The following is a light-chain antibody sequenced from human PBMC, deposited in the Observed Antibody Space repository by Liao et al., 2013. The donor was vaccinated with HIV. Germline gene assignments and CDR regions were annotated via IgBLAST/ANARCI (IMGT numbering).Light chain of an antibody. CDR3: QAWDSSTEV. CDR2: QDT. J-gene: IGLJ1*01. CDR1: KLGDKF. V-gene: IGLV3-1*01. Sequence: SYELTQTPSVSVSPGQTASITCSGDKLGDKFVCWYQLKSGQSPLLVIYQDTKRPSGIPERFSGSNSGDTATLTISGTQAMDEADYYCQAWDSSTEVFGTGTKVTVL.